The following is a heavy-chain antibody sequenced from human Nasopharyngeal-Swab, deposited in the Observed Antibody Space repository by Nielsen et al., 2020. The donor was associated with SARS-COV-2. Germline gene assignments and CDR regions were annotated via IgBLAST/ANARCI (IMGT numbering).Heavy chain of an antibody. J-gene: IGHJ6*02. CDR2: IYYSGST. CDR3: ARGSGSYGLFYYYGMDV. Sequence: GSLRLSCTVSGGSISSYYWSWIRQPPGKGLEWIGYIYYSGSTNYNPSLKSRVTISVDTSKNQFSLKLSSVTAADTAVYYCARGSGSYGLFYYYGMDVWGQGTTVTVSS. V-gene: IGHV4-59*13. D-gene: IGHD5-18*01. CDR1: GGSISSYY.